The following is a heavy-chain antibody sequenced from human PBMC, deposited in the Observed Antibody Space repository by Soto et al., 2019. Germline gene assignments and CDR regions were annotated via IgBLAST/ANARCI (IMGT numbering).Heavy chain of an antibody. J-gene: IGHJ6*02. V-gene: IGHV3-23*01. CDR3: VKPPVSTASYYYYDMDV. D-gene: IGHD4-4*01. Sequence: EAQLLESGGGLVQPGGSLRLSCAASGFTFSTYPMSWVRQAPGKGLEWVSGISGSGISTYYTDSVKGRFTISRDNSKNTVFLQMNSLRDEHTAVYYCVKPPVSTASYYYYDMDVWGQGTTVTVSS. CDR1: GFTFSTYP. CDR2: ISGSGIST.